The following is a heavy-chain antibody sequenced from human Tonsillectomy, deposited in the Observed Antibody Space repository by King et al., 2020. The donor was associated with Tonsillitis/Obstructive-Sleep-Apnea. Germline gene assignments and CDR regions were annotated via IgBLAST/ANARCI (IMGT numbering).Heavy chain of an antibody. CDR3: GRGWISGSSCMDV. J-gene: IGHJ6*03. Sequence: VQLVESGGGVVQPGRSLRLSCAASGFTFSSYPIHWVRQAPGKGLEWVAVISYDGSNKYYADSVKGRFTISRDNSKNTLYLQMNSLRAEDTAVYYCGRGWISGSSCMDVWGKGTTVTVSS. V-gene: IGHV3-30*01. CDR1: GFTFSSYP. D-gene: IGHD2-15*01. CDR2: ISYDGSNK.